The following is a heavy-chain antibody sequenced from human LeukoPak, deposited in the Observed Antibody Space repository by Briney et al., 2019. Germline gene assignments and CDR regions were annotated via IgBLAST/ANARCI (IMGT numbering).Heavy chain of an antibody. Sequence: ASVKVSCKASGYTFTSYGISWVRQAPGQGLEWMGWISAYNGNTNYAQKLQGRVTVTTDTSMSTAYMELRSLRSDDTAVYYCARDGSYVDTTMVDAFDIWGQGTMVTVSS. CDR2: ISAYNGNT. V-gene: IGHV1-18*01. J-gene: IGHJ3*02. D-gene: IGHD5-18*01. CDR1: GYTFTSYG. CDR3: ARDGSYVDTTMVDAFDI.